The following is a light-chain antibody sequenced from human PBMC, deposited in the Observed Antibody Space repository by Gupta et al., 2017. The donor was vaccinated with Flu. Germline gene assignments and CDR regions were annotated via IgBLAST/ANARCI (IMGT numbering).Light chain of an antibody. Sequence: SSLGKNPVSWYQHLPGTVPKLLIYENYQRPSEIPKRFSGSKSGTSATLTISGVQPEDEADYYCGAWDSSLSPLYVFGTGTKVSVL. V-gene: IGLV1-51*01. CDR3: GAWDSSLSPLYV. CDR1: SSLGKNP. CDR2: ENY. J-gene: IGLJ1*01.